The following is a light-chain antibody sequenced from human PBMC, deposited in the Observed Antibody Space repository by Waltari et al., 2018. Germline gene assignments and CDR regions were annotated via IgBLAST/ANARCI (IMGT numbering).Light chain of an antibody. J-gene: IGKJ1*01. Sequence: DIQMTQSPSTPSASVGDRVILTCRASQNILRYLAWYQQKPGKAPTLLIYRASNLETGVPSRFSGSGSGTEFTLTISSLQPDDFATYYCQQYNDYSWTFGQGTKVEI. V-gene: IGKV1-5*03. CDR3: QQYNDYSWT. CDR2: RAS. CDR1: QNILRY.